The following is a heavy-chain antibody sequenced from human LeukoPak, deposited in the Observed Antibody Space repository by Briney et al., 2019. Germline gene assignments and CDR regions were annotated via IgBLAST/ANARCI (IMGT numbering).Heavy chain of an antibody. CDR1: GGTFSSYT. CDR2: IIPILGIA. Sequence: ASVKVSCKASGGTFSSYTISWVRQAPGQELEWMGRIIPILGIANYAQKFQGRVTITADKSTSTAYMELSSLRSEDTAVYYWARDKTEDGVSTGTLGYWGQGTLVTVSS. D-gene: IGHD1-1*01. CDR3: ARDKTEDGVSTGTLGY. J-gene: IGHJ4*02. V-gene: IGHV1-69*04.